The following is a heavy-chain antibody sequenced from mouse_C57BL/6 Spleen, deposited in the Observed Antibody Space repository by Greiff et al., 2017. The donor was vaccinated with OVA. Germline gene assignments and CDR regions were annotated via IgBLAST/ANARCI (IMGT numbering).Heavy chain of an antibody. D-gene: IGHD4-1*01. CDR2: INPNNGGT. Sequence: EVKLQQSGPELVKPGASVKMSCKASGYTFTDYNMHWVKQSHGKSLEWIGYINPNNGGTSYNQKFKGKATLTVNKSSSTAYMELRSLTSEDSAVYYCANSGTRGDFDYWGQGTTLTVSS. CDR1: GYTFTDYN. J-gene: IGHJ2*01. V-gene: IGHV1-22*01. CDR3: ANSGTRGDFDY.